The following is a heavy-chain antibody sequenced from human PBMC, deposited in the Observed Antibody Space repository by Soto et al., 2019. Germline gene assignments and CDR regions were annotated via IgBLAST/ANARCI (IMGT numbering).Heavy chain of an antibody. CDR3: ARDPSGDLDFDY. V-gene: IGHV1-18*01. Sequence: GASVKVSCKASGYTFTNYGISWVRQAPGQGLEWMGWIDAYNGSKNYPQKLQGRVAMTTDTSTSTAYMELRSLRSDDTAVYYCARDPSGDLDFDYWGQGTLVTVSS. D-gene: IGHD4-17*01. CDR1: GYTFTNYG. CDR2: IDAYNGSK. J-gene: IGHJ4*02.